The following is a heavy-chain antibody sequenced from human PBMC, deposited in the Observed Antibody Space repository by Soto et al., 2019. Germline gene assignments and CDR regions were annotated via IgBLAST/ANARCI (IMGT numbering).Heavy chain of an antibody. J-gene: IGHJ4*02. CDR1: GFTFSSYW. D-gene: IGHD2-15*01. CDR3: VRTSLVVAAATREDY. CDR2: INSDGSST. Sequence: EVRLVESGGGLVQPGESLRLSCAASGFTFSSYWMHWVRQAPGKGLVWVSRINSDGSSTSYAGSVKGRFTISRDNAKNTLYLQMNSLRADDTAVYYCVRTSLVVAAATREDYWGQGTLVTVSS. V-gene: IGHV3-74*01.